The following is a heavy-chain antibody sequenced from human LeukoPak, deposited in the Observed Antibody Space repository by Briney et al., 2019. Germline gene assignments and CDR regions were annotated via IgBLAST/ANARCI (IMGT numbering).Heavy chain of an antibody. CDR3: ARVDTAMVIDY. CDR1: GSTFSSYA. J-gene: IGHJ4*02. CDR2: IIPILGIA. V-gene: IGHV1-69*04. Sequence: SVKVSCKASGSTFSSYAFSWGRQAPGQRLEWMGRIIPILGIANYAQKFQGRVTITADKSTSTAYMELSSLRSEDTAVYYCARVDTAMVIDYWGQGTLVTVSS. D-gene: IGHD5-18*01.